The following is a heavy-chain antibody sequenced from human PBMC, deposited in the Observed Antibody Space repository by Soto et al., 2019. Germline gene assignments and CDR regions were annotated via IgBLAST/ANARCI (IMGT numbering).Heavy chain of an antibody. Sequence: QVQVVESGGGVVQPGRSLRLSCAASGIAFSSYGIHWVRQAPDRGLEWVAVISYDGRNKDYADSVKGRFTISRDNSKNTLYLQMNSLRAEDTAVYYCGKGGDHPGDYFDYWGQGTLVTVSS. D-gene: IGHD4-17*01. CDR2: ISYDGRNK. CDR3: GKGGDHPGDYFDY. CDR1: GIAFSSYG. J-gene: IGHJ4*02. V-gene: IGHV3-30*18.